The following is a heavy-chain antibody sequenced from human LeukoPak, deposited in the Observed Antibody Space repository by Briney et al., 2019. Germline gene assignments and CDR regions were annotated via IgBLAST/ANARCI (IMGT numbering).Heavy chain of an antibody. D-gene: IGHD3-22*01. CDR2: INPSDDST. V-gene: IGHV1-46*01. CDR3: ARAHHYYDSSGYYPFFDY. Sequence: ASVKVSCKASGYTFTSYYMHWVRQAPGQGLEWMGIINPSDDSTSYAQKFQGRVTMTRDTSTSTAYMELSSLRSEDTAVYYCARAHHYYDSSGYYPFFDYWGQGTLVTVSS. J-gene: IGHJ4*02. CDR1: GYTFTSYY.